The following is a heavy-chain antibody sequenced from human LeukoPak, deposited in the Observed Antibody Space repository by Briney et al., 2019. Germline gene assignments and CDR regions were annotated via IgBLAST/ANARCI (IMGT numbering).Heavy chain of an antibody. CDR3: ARDNWNYGSSMDV. D-gene: IGHD1-7*01. CDR2: IYYSGST. V-gene: IGHV4-59*01. J-gene: IGHJ6*02. CDR1: GASISSYY. Sequence: SETLSLTCTVSGASISSYYWSWVRQPPGKGLEWVGYIYYSGSTNYNPSLKSRVTISVDTSKNQFSLKLSSVTAADTAVYYCARDNWNYGSSMDVWGQGTTVTVSS.